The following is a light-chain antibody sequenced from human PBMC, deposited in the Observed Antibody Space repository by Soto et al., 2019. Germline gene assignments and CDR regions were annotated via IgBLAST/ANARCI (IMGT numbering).Light chain of an antibody. CDR2: DNY. Sequence: QSVLAQPPSISAAPGQKVTISCSGSSSNIGGNYVSWYQHVPRTAPKLLIYDNYKRASGSPDRFSASKSGTSATLGITGLQTGHEADYYCGTWDSSLDTVVFGGGTQLTVL. CDR3: GTWDSSLDTVV. V-gene: IGLV1-51*01. J-gene: IGLJ2*01. CDR1: SSNIGGNY.